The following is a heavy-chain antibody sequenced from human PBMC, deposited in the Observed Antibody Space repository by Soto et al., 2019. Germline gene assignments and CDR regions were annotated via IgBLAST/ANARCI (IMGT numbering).Heavy chain of an antibody. J-gene: IGHJ4*02. Sequence: GGSLGLSCAASGFTLSSYAMSWVRQAPGKGLEWVSAISGSGGSTYYADSVKGRFTISRDNPKNTLYLQMNSLRAEDTAVYYCAKEGRYSSSRGYFDYWGQGTLVTVSS. V-gene: IGHV3-23*01. D-gene: IGHD6-13*01. CDR3: AKEGRYSSSRGYFDY. CDR1: GFTLSSYA. CDR2: ISGSGGST.